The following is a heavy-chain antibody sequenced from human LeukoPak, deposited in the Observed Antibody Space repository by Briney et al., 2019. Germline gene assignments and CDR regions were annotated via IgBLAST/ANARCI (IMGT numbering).Heavy chain of an antibody. CDR2: IYYSGST. D-gene: IGHD6-19*01. CDR1: GGSVSSGSYY. J-gene: IGHJ5*02. CDR3: ARQGYSSGWYPNWFDP. Sequence: SETLSLTCTVSGGSVSSGSYYWSWIRQPPGKGLEWIGYIYYSGSTNYNPSLKSRVTISVDTSKNQFSLKLSSVTAADTAVYYCARQGYSSGWYPNWFDPWGQGTLVTVSS. V-gene: IGHV4-61*01.